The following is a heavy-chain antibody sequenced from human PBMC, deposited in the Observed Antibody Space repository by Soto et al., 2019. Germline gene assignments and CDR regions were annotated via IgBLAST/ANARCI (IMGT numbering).Heavy chain of an antibody. CDR1: GYTFTSYD. D-gene: IGHD6-13*01. J-gene: IGHJ6*02. CDR2: MNPNSGNT. CDR3: ARVAAVKGGRKSYYYFGMDV. V-gene: IGHV1-8*01. Sequence: QVQLLQSGAEVKKPGASVKVSCKASGYTFTSYDINWVRQATGQGLEWMGWMNPNSGNTGYAQKFQGRVTMTRNTSISIAYMELSSMRSEDTAVYYCARVAAVKGGRKSYYYFGMDVWGQRTTVTVAS.